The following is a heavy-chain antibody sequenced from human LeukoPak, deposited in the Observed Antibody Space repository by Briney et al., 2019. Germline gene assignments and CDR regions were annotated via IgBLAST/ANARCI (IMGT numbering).Heavy chain of an antibody. J-gene: IGHJ4*02. CDR2: IKQDASEK. D-gene: IGHD2-15*01. V-gene: IGHV3-7*01. CDR3: ARDRQLLH. Sequence: GGSLRLSCAAAGFTFSSYSMSWVRQAPGKGLEWVANIKQDASEKYYVDSVKGRFTISGDSAKNSLFLQMNSLRAEDTAVYYCARDRQLLHWGQGTLVTVSS. CDR1: GFTFSSYS.